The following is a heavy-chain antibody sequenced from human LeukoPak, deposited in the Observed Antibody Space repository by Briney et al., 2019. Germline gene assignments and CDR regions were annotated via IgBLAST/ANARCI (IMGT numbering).Heavy chain of an antibody. J-gene: IGHJ5*02. CDR1: GYSISRGYY. CDR2: IYHSGST. CDR3: ASGRGYCSSTSCYTAWFDP. V-gene: IGHV4-38-2*01. Sequence: SETLSLTCAVSGYSISRGYYWGWIRQPPGEGLEWIRSIYHSGSTYYNPSLKSRVTISVDTSKNQFSLNLSSVTAADTAVYYCASGRGYCSSTSCYTAWFDPWGQGTLVTVSS. D-gene: IGHD2-2*02.